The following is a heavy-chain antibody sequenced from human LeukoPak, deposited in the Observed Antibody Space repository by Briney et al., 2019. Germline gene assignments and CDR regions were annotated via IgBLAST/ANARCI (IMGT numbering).Heavy chain of an antibody. D-gene: IGHD6-13*01. Sequence: GESLKISCKGSGYNFASYWIGWVRQMPGKGLECMGIIYPGDSDTKYSPSFQGQVTISADKSINTAYLQWSSLEASDTAIYYCARRPAYTKSWFYWGRGTLVTVSS. V-gene: IGHV5-51*01. CDR1: GYNFASYW. CDR3: ARRPAYTKSWFY. J-gene: IGHJ4*02. CDR2: IYPGDSDT.